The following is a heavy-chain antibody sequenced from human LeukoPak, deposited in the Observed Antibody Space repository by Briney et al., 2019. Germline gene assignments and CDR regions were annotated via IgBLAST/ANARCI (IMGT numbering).Heavy chain of an antibody. CDR1: GGSFSGYY. CDR3: ASRHGDYYFDY. Sequence: SETLSLTCAVYGGSFSGYYWSWIRQPPGKGLEWIGEINHSGSTNYNPSLKSRVTISVDTSKNQFSLKLSSVPAADTAVYYCASRHGDYYFDYWGQGTLVTVSS. D-gene: IGHD4-17*01. J-gene: IGHJ4*02. CDR2: INHSGST. V-gene: IGHV4-34*01.